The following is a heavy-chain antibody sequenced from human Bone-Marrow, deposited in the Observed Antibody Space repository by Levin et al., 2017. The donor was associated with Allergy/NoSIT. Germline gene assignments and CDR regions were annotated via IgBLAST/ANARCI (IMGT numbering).Heavy chain of an antibody. CDR2: INPKSGAA. D-gene: IGHD3/OR15-3a*01. CDR3: ARGRGSTVFGLSGDFEY. CDR1: SYTFVGYF. Sequence: VASVKVSCRTSSYTFVGYFIHWVRQAPGQGLEWVGRINPKSGAADSAQRFQGRVTMTRDTYKNTAYMELSSLRFDDTATYYCARGRGSTVFGLSGDFEYWGQGTLVTVPS. V-gene: IGHV1-2*06. J-gene: IGHJ4*02.